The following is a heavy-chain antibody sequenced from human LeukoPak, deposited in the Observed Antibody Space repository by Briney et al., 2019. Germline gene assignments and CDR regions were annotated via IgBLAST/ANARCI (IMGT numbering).Heavy chain of an antibody. J-gene: IGHJ3*02. CDR3: ARAGCSSTSCYTTDAFDI. CDR2: IYSGGST. D-gene: IGHD2-2*02. Sequence: GGSLRLSCAASGFTVSSKYMSWVRQAPGKGLEWVSVIYSGGSTYYADSVKGRFTISRDNSKNTLYLQMNSLRAEDTAVYYCARAGCSSTSCYTTDAFDIWGQGTMVTVSS. CDR1: GFTVSSKY. V-gene: IGHV3-66*01.